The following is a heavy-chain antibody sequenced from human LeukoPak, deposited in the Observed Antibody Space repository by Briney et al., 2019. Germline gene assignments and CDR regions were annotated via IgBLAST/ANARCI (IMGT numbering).Heavy chain of an antibody. CDR2: IKQDGSEK. D-gene: IGHD5-24*01. CDR3: ARVRRDGYNYEFDY. J-gene: IGHJ4*02. CDR1: GFTFSSYW. Sequence: GGSLRLSCAASGFTFSSYWMSWVRQAPGKGLEWVANIKQDGSEKYYVDSVKGRFTISRDNAKNSLYLQMNSLGAEDTAVYYCARVRRDGYNYEFDYWGQGTLVTVSS. V-gene: IGHV3-7*03.